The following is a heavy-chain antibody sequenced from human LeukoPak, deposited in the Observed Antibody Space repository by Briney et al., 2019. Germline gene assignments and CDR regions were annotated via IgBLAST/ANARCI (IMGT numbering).Heavy chain of an antibody. V-gene: IGHV3-30*18. CDR3: AKERVYSLDY. CDR2: VSYDGSNK. J-gene: IGHJ4*02. Sequence: GGSLRLSCAASGFTFSSYGMHWVRQAPGKGLEWVAVVSYDGSNKYYADSVKGRFTISRDNSKNTLYLQMNSLRAEDTAAYYCAKERVYSLDYWGQGTLVTVSS. CDR1: GFTFSSYG. D-gene: IGHD2-8*01.